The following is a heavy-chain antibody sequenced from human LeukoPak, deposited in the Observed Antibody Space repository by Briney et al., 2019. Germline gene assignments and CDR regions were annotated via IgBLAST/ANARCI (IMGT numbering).Heavy chain of an antibody. Sequence: GGSLRLPCAASGFTFSSYWMSWVRQAPGKGLDWVANIKQDGSEKYYVDSVKGRFTIPRDNAKNSLYLQMNSLRAEDTAVYYCARDQIWFGDGGWFDPRGQGTLVTVSS. CDR2: IKQDGSEK. J-gene: IGHJ5*02. CDR3: ARDQIWFGDGGWFDP. D-gene: IGHD3-10*01. V-gene: IGHV3-7*03. CDR1: GFTFSSYW.